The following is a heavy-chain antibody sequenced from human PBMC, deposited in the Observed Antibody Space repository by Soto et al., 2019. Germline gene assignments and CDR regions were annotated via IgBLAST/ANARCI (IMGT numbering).Heavy chain of an antibody. V-gene: IGHV3-30-3*01. CDR1: GFTFSSYA. CDR3: ARDQDIVATGGFDY. J-gene: IGHJ4*02. D-gene: IGHD5-12*01. Sequence: GGSLRLSCAASGFTFSSYAMHWVRQAPGKGLEWVAVISYDGSNKYYADSVKGRFTISRDNSKNTLYLQMNSLRAEDTAVYYCARDQDIVATGGFDYWGQGTLVTVSS. CDR2: ISYDGSNK.